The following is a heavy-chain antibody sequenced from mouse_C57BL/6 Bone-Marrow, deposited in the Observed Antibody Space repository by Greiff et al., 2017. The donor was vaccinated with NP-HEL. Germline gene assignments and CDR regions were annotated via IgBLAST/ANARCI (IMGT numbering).Heavy chain of an antibody. CDR3: ARAYGGYFDV. D-gene: IGHD1-1*01. V-gene: IGHV5-12*01. CDR1: GFTFSDYY. Sequence: EVQGVESGGGLVQPGGSLKLSCAASGFTFSDYYMYWVRQTPEKRLEWVAYISNGGGSTYYPDTVKGRFTISRDNAKNPLYLQMSRLKSEDTAMYYCARAYGGYFDVWGTGTTVTVSS. CDR2: ISNGGGST. J-gene: IGHJ1*03.